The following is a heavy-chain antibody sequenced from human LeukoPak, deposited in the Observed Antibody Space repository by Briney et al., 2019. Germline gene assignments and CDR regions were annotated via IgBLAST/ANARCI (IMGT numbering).Heavy chain of an antibody. V-gene: IGHV3-7*01. J-gene: IGHJ4*01. CDR3: AVAETRIDYDGLRFHH. CDR1: GFMFSNYW. D-gene: IGHD3-22*01. Sequence: GGSLRLSCAASGFMFSNYWMSWVRQAPGKGLEWVANIKKDGSEKHHVDSVRGRFTISRDNAKNSLYLQMNSLRAEDTAVYYCAVAETRIDYDGLRFHHWGHGTLVTVYS. CDR2: IKKDGSEK.